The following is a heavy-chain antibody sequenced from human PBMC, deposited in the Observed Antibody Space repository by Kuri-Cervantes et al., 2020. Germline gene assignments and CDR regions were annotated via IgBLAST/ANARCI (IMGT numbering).Heavy chain of an antibody. V-gene: IGHV3-48*02. CDR1: GFTFSSYS. CDR2: ISSSSSTI. J-gene: IGHJ4*02. Sequence: GESLKISCAASGFTFSSYSMNWVRQAPGKGLEWVSYISSSSSTIYYADSVKGRFTISRDNAKNSLYLQMNSLRDEDTAVYYCVSGQSPDYWGRGTQVTVSS. CDR3: VSGQSPDY. D-gene: IGHD1-26*01.